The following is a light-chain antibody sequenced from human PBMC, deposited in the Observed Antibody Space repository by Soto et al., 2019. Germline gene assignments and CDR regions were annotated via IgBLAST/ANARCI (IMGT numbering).Light chain of an antibody. CDR1: SSDVGGYNY. CDR2: DVS. CDR3: SSYTSSSPWV. Sequence: HSVLTKPRSVTGLPGQSVTISCTRTSSDVGGYNYVSWYQQHPGKAPKLMIYDVSKRPSGVPDRFSGSKSGNTASLTISGLQAEDEADYYCSSYTSSSPWVFGTGTKVTVL. J-gene: IGLJ1*01. V-gene: IGLV2-11*01.